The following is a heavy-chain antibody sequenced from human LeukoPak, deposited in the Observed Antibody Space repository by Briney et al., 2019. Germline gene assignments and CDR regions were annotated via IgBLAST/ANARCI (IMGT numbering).Heavy chain of an antibody. V-gene: IGHV1-2*02. J-gene: IGHJ4*02. D-gene: IGHD6-19*01. CDR2: INPNSGGT. CDR1: GYTFTGYY. CDR3: ARDLPSPSGLRVDYFDY. Sequence: ASVKVSCKASGYTFTGYYMHWVRQAPGQGLEWMGWINPNSGGTNYAQKFQGRVTMTRDTSISTAYMELSRLRSDDTAVYYCARDLPSPSGLRVDYFDYWAQGTLVTFPS.